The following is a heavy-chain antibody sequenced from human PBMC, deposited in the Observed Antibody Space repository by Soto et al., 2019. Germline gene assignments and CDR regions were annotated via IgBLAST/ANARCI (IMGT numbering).Heavy chain of an antibody. CDR3: ANDRLGGALDY. CDR1: GFIFGNYA. V-gene: IGHV3-23*01. CDR2: VTSGGDTT. Sequence: EVQLLQSGGGLVQPGRSLRLSCAASGFIFGNYAMNWVRQAPGKGLGWVSIVTSGGDTTYYADSVKGRFTISRDNHKNTLYVQVNGVKGEDTAMSCCANDRLGGALDYWGQGTLVSVSS. J-gene: IGHJ4*02. D-gene: IGHD6-25*01.